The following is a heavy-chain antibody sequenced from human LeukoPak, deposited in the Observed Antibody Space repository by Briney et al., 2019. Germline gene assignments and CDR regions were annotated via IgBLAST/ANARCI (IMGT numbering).Heavy chain of an antibody. CDR3: ARDPYSSGWYIDY. J-gene: IGHJ4*02. V-gene: IGHV3-30*03. D-gene: IGHD6-19*01. CDR2: ISYDGSNK. Sequence: GRSLRLSCAASGFTFSSYGVHWVRQAPGKGLEWVAVISYDGSNKYYADSVKGRFTISRDNSKNTLYLQMNSLRAEDTAVYYCARDPYSSGWYIDYWGQGTLVTVSS. CDR1: GFTFSSYG.